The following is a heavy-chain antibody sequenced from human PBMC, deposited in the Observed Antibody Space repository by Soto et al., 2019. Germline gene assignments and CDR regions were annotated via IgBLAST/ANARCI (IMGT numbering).Heavy chain of an antibody. V-gene: IGHV3-23*01. CDR2: IRGSGDRT. D-gene: IGHD1-1*01. CDR3: AKQQGPGTPYYYAMDV. J-gene: IGHJ6*02. CDR1: GFTFRSYA. Sequence: EVQLLESGGGLVQPGGSLRLSCAASGFTFRSYAMSWVRQAPGKGLEWVSVIRGSGDRTYYADSVKGRFTISRDNSKNTLYMQMNTLRADDTAVYYCAKQQGPGTPYYYAMDVWGQGTTVTVSS.